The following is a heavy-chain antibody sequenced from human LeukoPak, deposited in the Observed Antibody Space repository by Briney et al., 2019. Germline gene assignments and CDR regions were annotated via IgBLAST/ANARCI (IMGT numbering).Heavy chain of an antibody. CDR2: IDDSRNA. CDR3: ARGLHADYVYPWFDP. CDR1: GGSIGKYY. J-gene: IGHJ5*02. Sequence: SETLSLTCSVSGGSIGKYYWSWIRQPPGKGLQYIGYIDDSRNANCNPSLESRIAISVDPSKNQFSLRLNSVTAADTAMYYCARGLHADYVYPWFDPWGQGTLVTASS. D-gene: IGHD3-16*01. V-gene: IGHV4-59*01.